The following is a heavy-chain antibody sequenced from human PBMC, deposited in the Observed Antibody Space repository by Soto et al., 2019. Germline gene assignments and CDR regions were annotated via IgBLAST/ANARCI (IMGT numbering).Heavy chain of an antibody. Sequence: QVQLVQSGAEVKKPGSSVKVSCKASGGTFSSYTISWVRQAPGQGLEWMGRIIPILGIANYAQKFQGRVTITADKSTSTAYMELSSLRSEDTAVYYCARGSFYRSGSYYYYYMDVWGKGTTVTVSS. CDR1: GGTFSSYT. CDR2: IIPILGIA. J-gene: IGHJ6*03. D-gene: IGHD3-10*01. V-gene: IGHV1-69*02. CDR3: ARGSFYRSGSYYYYYMDV.